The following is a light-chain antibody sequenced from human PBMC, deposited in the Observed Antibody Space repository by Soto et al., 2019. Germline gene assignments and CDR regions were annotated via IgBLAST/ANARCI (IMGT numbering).Light chain of an antibody. CDR1: QTISSW. CDR2: DAS. Sequence: DIQMTQSPSFLSASVGDRVTIAFRASQTISSWLAWYQQKPGKAPELLIYDASTLQSGVPSRFSGSGSGTEFTLTISSLQPDDFATYYCQHYNSYSEAFGQGTKVDIK. V-gene: IGKV1-5*01. CDR3: QHYNSYSEA. J-gene: IGKJ1*01.